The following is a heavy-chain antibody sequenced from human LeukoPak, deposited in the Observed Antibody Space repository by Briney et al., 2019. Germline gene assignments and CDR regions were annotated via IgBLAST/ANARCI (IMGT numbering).Heavy chain of an antibody. D-gene: IGHD6-19*01. CDR2: ISYDGSNK. CDR1: GFTVSSYG. V-gene: IGHV3-30*18. Sequence: GGSLRLSCAASGFTVSSYGMHWVRQAPGKGLEWVAVISYDGSNKYFADSVKGRSTISRDNSKNTLYLLMNSLRAEDTAVYYCAKDSGIAVAGTLRAFDIWGQGTMVTVSS. J-gene: IGHJ3*02. CDR3: AKDSGIAVAGTLRAFDI.